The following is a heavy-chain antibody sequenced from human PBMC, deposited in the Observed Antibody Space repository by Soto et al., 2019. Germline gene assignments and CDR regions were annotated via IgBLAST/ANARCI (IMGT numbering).Heavy chain of an antibody. CDR3: AREGDTIAAAGTDY. CDR2: INPSGGST. CDR1: GYALSSYH. J-gene: IGHJ4*02. D-gene: IGHD6-13*01. V-gene: IGHV1-46*01. Sequence: QVQLVQSGAEVKKPGASVRVSCKASGYALSSYHMHWVRQAPGQGLEWMGIINPSGGSTSYAQKFQGRVTMTRDTSTSTVYMELSSLRSEDTAVYYCAREGDTIAAAGTDYWGQGTLVTVSS.